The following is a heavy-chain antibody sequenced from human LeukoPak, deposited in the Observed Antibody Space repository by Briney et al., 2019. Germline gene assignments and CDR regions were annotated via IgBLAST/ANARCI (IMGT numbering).Heavy chain of an antibody. CDR3: ARGGGEQYGMDV. V-gene: IGHV3-11*03. J-gene: IGHJ6*02. CDR2: ISSSSSYT. Sequence: GGSLRLSCAASGFTFSDSYMSWIRQAPGEGLEWVSYISSSSSYTNYADSVKGRFTISRDNAKNSLYLQMNSLRAEDTAVYYCARGGGEQYGMDVWGQGTTVTVSS. CDR1: GFTFSDSY. D-gene: IGHD1/OR15-1a*01.